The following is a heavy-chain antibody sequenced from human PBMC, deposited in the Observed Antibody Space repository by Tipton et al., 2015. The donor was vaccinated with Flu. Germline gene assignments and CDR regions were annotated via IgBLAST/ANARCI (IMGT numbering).Heavy chain of an antibody. CDR1: GGSISSSGHY. CDR2: IYHSGST. Sequence: LRLSCTVSGGSISSSGHYWGWIRQPPGKGLEWIGSIYHSGSTYYNPSLKSRVTISVDTSKNQFSLKLGSVTAGDTAVYYCARRDCAGGICYSRVYDAFDIWGQGTLVTVSS. D-gene: IGHD2-8*02. J-gene: IGHJ3*02. CDR3: ARRDCAGGICYSRVYDAFDI. V-gene: IGHV4-39*07.